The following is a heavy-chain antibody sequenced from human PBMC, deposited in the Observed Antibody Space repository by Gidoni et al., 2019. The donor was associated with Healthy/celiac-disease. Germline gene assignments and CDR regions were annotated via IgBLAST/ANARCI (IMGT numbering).Heavy chain of an antibody. J-gene: IGHJ6*02. Sequence: EVQLVESGGGLVQPGGSLRLSCAASGFTFSSYWMHWVRQAPGKGLVWVSRIKSDGSSTSYADSVKGRFTISRDNAKNTLYLQMNSLRAEDTAVYYCARVSDRLRFFGMDVWGQGTTVTVSS. V-gene: IGHV3-74*01. CDR3: ARVSDRLRFFGMDV. CDR1: GFTFSSYW. CDR2: IKSDGSST. D-gene: IGHD3-3*01.